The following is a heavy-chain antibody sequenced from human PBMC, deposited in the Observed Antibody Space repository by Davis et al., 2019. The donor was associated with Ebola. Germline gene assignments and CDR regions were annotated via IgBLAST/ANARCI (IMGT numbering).Heavy chain of an antibody. D-gene: IGHD3-3*01. Sequence: GESLKISCKGSGYSFTSYWIGWVRQMPGTGLEWMGIIYPDDSDTRYSPYFQGQVTTSADKSITTAYLQWSSLRASDTAMYYCARRPYYDFWSSYSTNWFDPWGQGTLVTVSS. V-gene: IGHV5-51*01. CDR3: ARRPYYDFWSSYSTNWFDP. CDR2: IYPDDSDT. J-gene: IGHJ5*02. CDR1: GYSFTSYW.